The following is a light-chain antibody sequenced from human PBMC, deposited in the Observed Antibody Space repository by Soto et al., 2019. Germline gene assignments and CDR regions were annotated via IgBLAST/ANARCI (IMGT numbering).Light chain of an antibody. Sequence: QSVLTQPASVSGSPGQSITISCTGPSSDVWTYNLVSWYQQHPGKAPKLIIYADIKRPSEVSDRFSASKSGNTASLTISGLQPEDEAVYHCCSYASTTTVVFGGGTKLTVL. J-gene: IGLJ2*01. CDR3: CSYASTTTVV. CDR2: ADI. CDR1: SSDVWTYNL. V-gene: IGLV2-23*01.